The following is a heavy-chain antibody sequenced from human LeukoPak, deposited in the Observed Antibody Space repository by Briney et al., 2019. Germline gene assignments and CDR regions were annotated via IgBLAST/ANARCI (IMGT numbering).Heavy chain of an antibody. V-gene: IGHV3-23*01. CDR1: GFTFSSYA. CDR2: ISGSGGST. J-gene: IGHJ4*02. Sequence: GSLRLSCAASGFTFSSYAMSWVRQAPGKGLEWVSAISGSGGSTYYADSVKGRFTTSRDNSKNTLYLQMNSLRAEDTAVYYCAKGLWDYGDEIDYWGQGTLVTVSS. CDR3: AKGLWDYGDEIDY. D-gene: IGHD4-17*01.